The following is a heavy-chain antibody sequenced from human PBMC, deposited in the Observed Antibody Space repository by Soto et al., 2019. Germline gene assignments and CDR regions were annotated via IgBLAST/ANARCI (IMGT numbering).Heavy chain of an antibody. V-gene: IGHV4-31*03. Sequence: QVQLQESGPGLVKPSETLSLTCTVSGGSISSGGSYWSWIRQHPGEGLEWIGYIYYSGSTHYNPARKSRASISVDTSKRQFSLKLNSVTAADTAVYYCATMPRRSHGMDVWGQGTTVTVSS. CDR3: ATMPRRSHGMDV. CDR1: GGSISSGGSY. J-gene: IGHJ6*02. D-gene: IGHD2-2*01. CDR2: IYYSGST.